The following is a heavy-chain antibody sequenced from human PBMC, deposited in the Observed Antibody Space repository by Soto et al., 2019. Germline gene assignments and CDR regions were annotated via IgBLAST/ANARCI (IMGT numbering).Heavy chain of an antibody. J-gene: IGHJ5*02. CDR2: IYYSGST. CDR1: GGSISSGGYY. D-gene: IGHD3-22*01. CDR3: ARDSYYYDSSGYS. V-gene: IGHV4-31*03. Sequence: PSETLYLTCTVSGGSISSGGYYWSWIRQHPGKGLEWIGYIYYSGSTYYNPSLNSRVTISVDTSKNQFSLKLSSVTAAYSALYYCARDSYYYDSSGYSWGQGTLVTVSS.